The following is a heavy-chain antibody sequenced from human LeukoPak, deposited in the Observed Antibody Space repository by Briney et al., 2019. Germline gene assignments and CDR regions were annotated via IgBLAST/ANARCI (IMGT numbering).Heavy chain of an antibody. Sequence: ASVKVSCKASGGTFSSYAISWMRQAPGQGLEWMGGIIPIFGTANYAQKFQGRVTITTDESTSTAYMELSSLRSEDTAVYYCASRTSRYYFDYWGQGTLVTVSS. CDR2: IIPIFGTA. V-gene: IGHV1-69*05. CDR3: ASRTSRYYFDY. J-gene: IGHJ4*02. CDR1: GGTFSSYA. D-gene: IGHD2-2*01.